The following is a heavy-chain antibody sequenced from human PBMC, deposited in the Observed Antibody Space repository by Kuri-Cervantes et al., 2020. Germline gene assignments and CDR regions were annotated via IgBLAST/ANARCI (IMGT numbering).Heavy chain of an antibody. Sequence: GGSLRLSCAASGFTFSSYAMSWVHQAPGKGLEWVSVIYSGGSTYYADSVKGRFTISRDNSKNTLYLQMNSLRAEDTAVYYCATRSGYYSLYYYYMDVWGKGTTVTVSS. V-gene: IGHV3-53*01. CDR3: ATRSGYYSLYYYYMDV. D-gene: IGHD3-3*01. J-gene: IGHJ6*03. CDR2: IYSGGST. CDR1: GFTFSSYA.